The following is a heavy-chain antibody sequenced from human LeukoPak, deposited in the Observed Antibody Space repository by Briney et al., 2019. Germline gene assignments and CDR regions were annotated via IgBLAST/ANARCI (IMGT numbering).Heavy chain of an antibody. V-gene: IGHV3-33*06. CDR1: KFTFSHYG. CDR2: IWSDGSNQ. D-gene: IGHD4-11*01. J-gene: IGHJ4*02. CDR3: AKDAQGGFDYSNSLEN. Sequence: GGSLRLSCAAAKFTFSHYGMHWVRQAPGKGLEWVAVIWSDGSNQYYADSVKGRFTISRDNSQNTVFLQMNSLRAEDTGVYYCAKDAQGGFDYSNSLENWGQGTLVTVSS.